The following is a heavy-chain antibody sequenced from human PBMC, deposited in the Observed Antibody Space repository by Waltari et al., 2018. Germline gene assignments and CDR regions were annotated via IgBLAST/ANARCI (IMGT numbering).Heavy chain of an antibody. D-gene: IGHD6-6*01. J-gene: IGHJ6*03. Sequence: QVQLVQSGAEVKKPGASVKVSCKASGYTFTGYYMHWVRQAPGQGLEWMGWINPNSGGTNYAQKFQGRVTMTRDTSISTAYMELSRLRSDDTAVYYCARRWSSSSYYYYMDVWGKGTTVTVSS. CDR2: INPNSGGT. CDR1: GYTFTGYY. V-gene: IGHV1-2*02. CDR3: ARRWSSSSYYYYMDV.